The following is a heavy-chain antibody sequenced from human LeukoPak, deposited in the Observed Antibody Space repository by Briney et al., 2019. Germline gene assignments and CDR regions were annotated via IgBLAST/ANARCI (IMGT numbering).Heavy chain of an antibody. Sequence: ASVKVSCRASGYTFTSHYMHWVRQAPGQGLEWMGIINPSAGSTSYPQKYQGRVTMTRDTSTRTVYMELSSLSSEDTAVYYCAAPGASGFVGNFWSGPLDFWGQGTLVTVSS. J-gene: IGHJ4*02. V-gene: IGHV1-46*01. CDR1: GYTFTSHY. CDR2: INPSAGST. CDR3: AAPGASGFVGNFWSGPLDF. D-gene: IGHD3-3*01.